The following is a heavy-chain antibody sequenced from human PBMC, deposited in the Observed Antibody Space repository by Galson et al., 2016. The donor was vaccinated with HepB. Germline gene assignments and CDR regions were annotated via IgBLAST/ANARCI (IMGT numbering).Heavy chain of an antibody. V-gene: IGHV1-18*01. Sequence: SVKVSCKASGYTFTGFGLSWVRQAPGKGLEWMGWINSHNSNTNYAQKFQGRFTMTTDTSTSTAYMELRSLKSDDTAVYYCARDKTGPTPYFYYGLDMWGQGTTVTVYS. CDR3: ARDKTGPTPYFYYGLDM. J-gene: IGHJ6*02. CDR1: GYTFTGFG. CDR2: INSHNSNT.